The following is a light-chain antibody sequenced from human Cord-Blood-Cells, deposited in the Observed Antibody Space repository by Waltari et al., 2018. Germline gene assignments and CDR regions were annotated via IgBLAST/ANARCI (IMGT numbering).Light chain of an antibody. CDR3: SSYTSSSTVV. CDR1: SSDVGGYHY. V-gene: IGLV2-14*01. J-gene: IGLJ2*01. CDR2: DVS. Sequence: QSALTQPASVSGSPGQSITISCTGTSSDVGGYHYVSWYQQHPGKAPKLMIYDVSNRPSGFSKRFSGSKSGNTASLTISGLQAEDEADYYCSSYTSSSTVVFGGGTKLTVL.